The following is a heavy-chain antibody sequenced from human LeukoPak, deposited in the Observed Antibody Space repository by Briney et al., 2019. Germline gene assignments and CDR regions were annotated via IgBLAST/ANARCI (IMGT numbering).Heavy chain of an antibody. D-gene: IGHD6-19*01. CDR3: ARSSGWSHFDY. J-gene: IGHJ4*02. V-gene: IGHV4-61*01. Sequence: PSETLSLTCTVSGGSVSSGSYYWSWIRQPPGKGLEWIGYIYYSGSAKYNPSLKSRVTISVDTSKNQFSLKLSSVTAADTAVYYCARSSGWSHFDYWGQGTLVTVSS. CDR2: IYYSGSA. CDR1: GGSVSSGSYY.